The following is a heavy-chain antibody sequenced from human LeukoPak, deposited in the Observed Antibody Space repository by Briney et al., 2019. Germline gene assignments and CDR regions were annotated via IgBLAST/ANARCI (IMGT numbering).Heavy chain of an antibody. J-gene: IGHJ4*02. CDR3: ARHRESSGYSPFDY. Sequence: SETLSLTCTVSGGSFSSGTYYWGWIRQPPGKGLEWIGSISYSGSTYYIPSLQSRVTISVDTSKNQFSLKLSSVTAADTAVYYCARHRESSGYSPFDYWGQGTLVTVSS. D-gene: IGHD3-22*01. CDR2: ISYSGST. CDR1: GGSFSSGTYY. V-gene: IGHV4-39*01.